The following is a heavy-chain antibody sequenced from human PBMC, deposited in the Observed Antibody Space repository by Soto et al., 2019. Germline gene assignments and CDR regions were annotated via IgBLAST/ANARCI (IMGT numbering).Heavy chain of an antibody. Sequence: GGSLRLSCAASGFTFSSYAMSWVRQAPGKGLEWVSAISGSGGSTYYADSVKGRFTISRDNSKNTLYLQMNSLRAEDTAVYYCAKDSITIFGVVITPSFDYWGQGTLVTVSS. CDR2: ISGSGGST. J-gene: IGHJ4*02. CDR3: AKDSITIFGVVITPSFDY. CDR1: GFTFSSYA. V-gene: IGHV3-23*01. D-gene: IGHD3-3*01.